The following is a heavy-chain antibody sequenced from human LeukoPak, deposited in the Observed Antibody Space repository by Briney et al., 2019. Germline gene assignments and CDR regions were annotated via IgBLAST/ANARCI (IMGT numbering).Heavy chain of an antibody. J-gene: IGHJ5*02. Sequence: ASVKVSCKSSGYTFTDYYMHWVRQAPGQGLEWMGWINPHSDATNYAQKFQGRVTMTRDSSVSTAYMELSRLRSDDTAVYYCARDRYSRTTSNWFDPWGQGTLVTVSS. D-gene: IGHD2-2*01. CDR3: ARDRYSRTTSNWFDP. CDR1: GYTFTDYY. V-gene: IGHV1-2*02. CDR2: INPHSDAT.